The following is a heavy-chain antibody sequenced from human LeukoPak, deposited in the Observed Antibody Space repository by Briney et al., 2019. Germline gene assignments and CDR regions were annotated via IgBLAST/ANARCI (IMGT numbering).Heavy chain of an antibody. CDR1: VFTLSSYS. CDR2: ISSSSSTI. V-gene: IGHV3-48*02. J-gene: IGHJ3*02. D-gene: IGHD1-26*01. CDR3: ARDILKMLIVGDTHDAFDI. Sequence: PGGSLRLSCAASVFTLSSYSMNWVRQAPGKGLEWVSYISSSSSTIYYADSVKGRSSISRDNAKNSLYLQMNSLRDEDTAVYYCARDILKMLIVGDTHDAFDIWGQGTMVTVSS.